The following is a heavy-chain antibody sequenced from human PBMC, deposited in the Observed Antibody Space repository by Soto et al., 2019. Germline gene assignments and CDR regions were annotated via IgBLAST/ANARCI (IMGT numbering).Heavy chain of an antibody. J-gene: IGHJ4*02. CDR3: ARAIGWFGELLGGYYFDY. Sequence: QLQLQESGSGLVKPSQTLSLTCAVSGGSISSGGYSWSWIRQPPGKGLGWFGYIYHSGSTYYNPSLTSRVTISVDRSKTQFSLKLSSVTAADTAVYYCARAIGWFGELLGGYYFDYWGQGTLVTVSS. V-gene: IGHV4-30-2*01. D-gene: IGHD3-10*01. CDR2: IYHSGST. CDR1: GGSISSGGYS.